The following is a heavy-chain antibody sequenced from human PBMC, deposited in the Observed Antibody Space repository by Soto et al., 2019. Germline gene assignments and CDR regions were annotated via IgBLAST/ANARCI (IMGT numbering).Heavy chain of an antibody. CDR2: IYNGGTT. CDR3: ARGGPSSKWLDP. J-gene: IGHJ5*02. CDR1: VGSVSSYY. V-gene: IGHV4-59*02. Sequence: PAETMSLTCTVSVGSVSSYYWSWVRQPPGKRPEWIAYIYNGGTTNYNPSLKSRLTISLDTSKNQFSLKLSSVTAADTAVYFCARGGPSSKWLDPWGQGIQVTVSS.